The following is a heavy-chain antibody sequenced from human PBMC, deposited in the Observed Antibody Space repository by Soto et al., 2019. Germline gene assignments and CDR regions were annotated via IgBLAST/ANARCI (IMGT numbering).Heavy chain of an antibody. V-gene: IGHV4-59*01. J-gene: IGHJ4*02. Sequence: QVQLQESGPGLVKPSETLSLTCTVSGGSISSYYWSWIRQPPGKGLEWIGYIYYSGSTNYNPSLKSRVTISVDTSKNQFSLKLSSLTAADTAVYYCARGGYYYGSGSNEPLDYWGQGTLVTVSS. CDR2: IYYSGST. CDR1: GGSISSYY. D-gene: IGHD3-10*01. CDR3: ARGGYYYGSGSNEPLDY.